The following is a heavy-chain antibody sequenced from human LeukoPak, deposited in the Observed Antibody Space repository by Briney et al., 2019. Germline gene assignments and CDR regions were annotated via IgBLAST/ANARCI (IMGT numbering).Heavy chain of an antibody. CDR2: INPNSGGT. J-gene: IGHJ3*02. CDR1: GYTFTGYY. V-gene: IGHV1-2*02. CDR3: ARGPRITIFGVVMANDAFDI. D-gene: IGHD3-3*01. Sequence: ASVKVSCTASGYTFTGYYMHWVPPAPGQGLERMGWINPNSGGTNYAQQFQGKVTMTRDTSSSTAYMELSRLRFDDTVVYYCARGPRITIFGVVMANDAFDIWGQGTMVTVSS.